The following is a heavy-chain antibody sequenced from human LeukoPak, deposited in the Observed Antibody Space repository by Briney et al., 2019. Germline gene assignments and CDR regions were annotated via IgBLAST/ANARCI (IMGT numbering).Heavy chain of an antibody. D-gene: IGHD4-17*01. CDR1: GGSISSGDYY. CDR3: ARDGVGTVTDGYFDY. CDR2: IYYRGST. V-gene: IGHV4-30-4*01. J-gene: IGHJ4*02. Sequence: PSETLSLTCTVSGGSISSGDYYWSWIRQPPGKGLEWIGYIYYRGSTYYNPSLKSRVTISVDTSKNQFSLKLSSVTAADTAVDYWARDGVGTVTDGYFDYWGQGTLVTVSS.